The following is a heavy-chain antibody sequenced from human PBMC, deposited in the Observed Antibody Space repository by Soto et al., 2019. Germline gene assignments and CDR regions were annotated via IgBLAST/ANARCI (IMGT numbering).Heavy chain of an antibody. CDR3: TILSSSWFYFDY. D-gene: IGHD6-13*01. V-gene: IGHV3-49*04. CDR1: GFTFGDYA. Sequence: SLRLSCTASGFTFGDYAMSWVRQAPGKGLEWVGFIRSKAYGGTTEYAASVKGRFTISRDDSKSIAYLQMNSLKTEDTAVYYCTILSSSWFYFDYWGQGTLVTVSS. J-gene: IGHJ4*02. CDR2: IRSKAYGGTT.